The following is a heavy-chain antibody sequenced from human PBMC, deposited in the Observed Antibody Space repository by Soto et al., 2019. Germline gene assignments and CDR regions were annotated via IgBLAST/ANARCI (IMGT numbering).Heavy chain of an antibody. CDR2: ISGSGGST. J-gene: IGHJ6*02. CDR3: AKEIPDIVLMVYAIPNYGMDV. CDR1: GFTFSSYA. Sequence: GGSLRLSCAASGFTFSSYAMSWVRQAPGKGLEWVSAISGSGGSTYYADSVKGRFTISRDNSKNTPYLQMNSLRAEDTAVYYCAKEIPDIVLMVYAIPNYGMDVWGQGTTVTVSS. V-gene: IGHV3-23*01. D-gene: IGHD2-8*01.